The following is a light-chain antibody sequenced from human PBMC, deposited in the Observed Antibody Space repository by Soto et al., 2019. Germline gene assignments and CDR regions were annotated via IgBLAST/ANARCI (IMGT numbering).Light chain of an antibody. CDR2: AAS. CDR3: QKYNTVPRT. Sequence: DIQMTQSPSSLSASAGDRVTITCRASQGISHFLAWYQQKPGKVPKLLIYAASILQSGVPPRFSGSGSGTEFTLTISSLQPEDVATYYCQKYNTVPRTFGQGTKVEI. J-gene: IGKJ1*01. CDR1: QGISHF. V-gene: IGKV1-27*01.